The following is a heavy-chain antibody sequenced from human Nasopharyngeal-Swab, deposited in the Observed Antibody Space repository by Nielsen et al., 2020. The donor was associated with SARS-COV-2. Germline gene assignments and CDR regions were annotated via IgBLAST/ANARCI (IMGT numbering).Heavy chain of an antibody. CDR2: INHSGST. J-gene: IGHJ4*02. CDR3: ARFRRSWFGGGYFDY. Sequence: SEILSLTCAVYGGSFSGYYWSWIRQPPGKGLEWIGEINHSGSTNYNPSLKSRVTISVDTSKNQFSLKLSSVTAADTAVYYCARFRRSWFGGGYFDYWGQGTLVTVSS. V-gene: IGHV4-34*01. D-gene: IGHD3-10*01. CDR1: GGSFSGYY.